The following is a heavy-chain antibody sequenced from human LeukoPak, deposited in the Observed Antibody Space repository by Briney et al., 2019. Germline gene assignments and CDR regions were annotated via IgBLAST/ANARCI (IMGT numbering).Heavy chain of an antibody. CDR3: AKDFRVGATYFDY. CDR2: IWYDGSNK. Sequence: GGSLRLSCAASGFTLSGYGMHWVRQAPGKGLGWLAVIWYDGSNKYYADSVKDRFPISRDNSKNTLYLQMNSLRAEDTAVYYSAKDFRVGATYFDYWGQGTLVTVSS. J-gene: IGHJ4*02. D-gene: IGHD1-26*01. V-gene: IGHV3-33*06. CDR1: GFTLSGYG.